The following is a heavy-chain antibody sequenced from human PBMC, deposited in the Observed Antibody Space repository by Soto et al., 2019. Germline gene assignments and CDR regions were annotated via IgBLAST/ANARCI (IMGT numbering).Heavy chain of an antibody. CDR2: ISTYNGNT. CDR1: GYSFITYG. V-gene: IGHV1-18*01. J-gene: IGHJ4*02. CDR3: ARGPTDYYDKSGDYCSDY. Sequence: QVQLVQSGAEVKKPGASVMVSCKGSGYSFITYGMSWVRQAPGQGLEWVGWISTYNGNTKYVESLQGRVTMTTDTTTSTAYMELRSLRSDDTAVYYCARGPTDYYDKSGDYCSDYWGQGTLVTVSP. D-gene: IGHD3-22*01.